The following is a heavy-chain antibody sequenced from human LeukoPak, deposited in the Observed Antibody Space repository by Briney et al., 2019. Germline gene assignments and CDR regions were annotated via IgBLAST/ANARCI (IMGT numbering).Heavy chain of an antibody. V-gene: IGHV4-34*01. CDR1: GGSFSGYY. CDR3: ASTSADYYDSSGYYPLAY. CDR2: INHSGST. Sequence: SETLSLTCAVYGGSFSGYYWSWIRQPPGKGLEWIGEINHSGSTNYNPSLKSRVTISVDTSKNQFSLKLSSVTAADTAVHYCASTSADYYDSSGYYPLAYWGQGTLVTVSS. J-gene: IGHJ4*02. D-gene: IGHD3-22*01.